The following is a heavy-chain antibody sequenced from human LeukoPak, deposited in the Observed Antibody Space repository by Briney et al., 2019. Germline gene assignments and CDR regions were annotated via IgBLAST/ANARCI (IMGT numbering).Heavy chain of an antibody. CDR1: GGSISSYY. Sequence: SETLSLTCTVSGGSISSYYWSWIRQPPGKGLEWIGYIYYSGSTNYNPSLNSRVTISVDTSKNQFSLKLSSVTAADTSVYYCAGMNYYDSSGRDYWGQGTLVTVSS. D-gene: IGHD3-22*01. CDR3: AGMNYYDSSGRDY. V-gene: IGHV4-59*08. CDR2: IYYSGST. J-gene: IGHJ4*02.